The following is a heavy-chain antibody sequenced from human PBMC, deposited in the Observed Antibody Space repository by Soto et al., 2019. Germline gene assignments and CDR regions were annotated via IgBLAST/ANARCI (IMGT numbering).Heavy chain of an antibody. CDR3: ARPQLAHGSDAYDI. J-gene: IGHJ3*02. CDR1: GYTFTGYY. Sequence: ASVKVSCKASGYTFTGYYMHWVRQAPGQGLEWMGWTNPNSGGTNYAQKFQGWVTMTRDTSISTAYMELSRLRSDDTAVYYCARPQLAHGSDAYDIWSQGTMVTVS. D-gene: IGHD2-2*01. V-gene: IGHV1-2*04. CDR2: TNPNSGGT.